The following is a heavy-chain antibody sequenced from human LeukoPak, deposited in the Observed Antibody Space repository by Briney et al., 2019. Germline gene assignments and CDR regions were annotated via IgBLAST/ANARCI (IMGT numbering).Heavy chain of an antibody. CDR2: INQSGNT. CDR3: ARLAVTTLVIDP. D-gene: IGHD4-23*01. Sequence: SETLSLTCAVYGGSFSGYYWSWIRQSPGRGLEWIGEINQSGNTNYSPSLKSRVTISVDTSKNQFSLKLSSVTAADTAVYYCARLAVTTLVIDPWGQGTLVTVSS. J-gene: IGHJ5*02. CDR1: GGSFSGYY. V-gene: IGHV4-34*01.